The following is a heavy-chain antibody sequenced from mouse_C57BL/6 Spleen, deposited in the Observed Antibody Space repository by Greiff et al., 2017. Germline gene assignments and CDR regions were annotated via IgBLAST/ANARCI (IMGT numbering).Heavy chain of an antibody. Sequence: QVQLKESGPGLVAPSQSLSITCTVSGFSLTSYGVDWVRQSPGKGLEWLGVIWGVGSTHYNSALKSRLSISKDNSKSQVFLKMNSLQTDDTAMYYCASEGAYYSNYGVLAYWGQGTLVTVSA. CDR1: GFSLTSYG. D-gene: IGHD2-5*01. V-gene: IGHV2-6*01. CDR3: ASEGAYYSNYGVLAY. CDR2: IWGVGST. J-gene: IGHJ3*01.